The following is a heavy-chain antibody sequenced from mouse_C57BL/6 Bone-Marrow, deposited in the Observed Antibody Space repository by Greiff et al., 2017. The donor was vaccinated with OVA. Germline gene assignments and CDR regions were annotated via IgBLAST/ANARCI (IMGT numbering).Heavy chain of an antibody. CDR3: ANPALRYVRSFAY. Sequence: VQLQQSGAELVKPGASVKLSCTASGFNIKDYYMHWVTRRTEQGLEWIGRIDPEDGETKYAPKFQGKATITADTSSNTAYLQLSSLTSEDTAVYYYANPALRYVRSFAYWGYAALVPVFA. CDR2: IDPEDGET. V-gene: IGHV14-2*01. J-gene: IGHJ3*01. D-gene: IGHD1-1*02. CDR1: GFNIKDYY.